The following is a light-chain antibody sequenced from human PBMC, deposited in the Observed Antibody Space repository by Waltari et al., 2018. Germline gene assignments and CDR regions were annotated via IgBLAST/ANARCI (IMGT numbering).Light chain of an antibody. CDR3: CSYTITTTRV. CDR2: DVN. V-gene: IGLV2-14*03. CDR1: SNDVGAFRD. J-gene: IGLJ1*01. Sequence: QSALIQPASVSGSPGQSITIPFAGTSNDVGAFRDASGYHQHPERAPKVIMYDVNKRPSGVSNRFSGSKSGNTASLTISGLQPEDEADYYCCSYTITTTRVFGTGTKVTVL.